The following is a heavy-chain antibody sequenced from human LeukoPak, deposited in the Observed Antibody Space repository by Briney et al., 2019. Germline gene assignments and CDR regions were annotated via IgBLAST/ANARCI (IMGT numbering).Heavy chain of an antibody. Sequence: GGSLRLSCAASGFTFSSNGMHWVRQAPGKGLEWVAVIWYDGSNKYYADSVKGRFTISRDNSKNTLYLQMNSLRAEDTAVYYCAREGIVVVPAAILHWFDPWGQGTLVTVSS. J-gene: IGHJ5*02. CDR3: AREGIVVVPAAILHWFDP. V-gene: IGHV3-33*01. CDR2: IWYDGSNK. CDR1: GFTFSSNG. D-gene: IGHD2-2*01.